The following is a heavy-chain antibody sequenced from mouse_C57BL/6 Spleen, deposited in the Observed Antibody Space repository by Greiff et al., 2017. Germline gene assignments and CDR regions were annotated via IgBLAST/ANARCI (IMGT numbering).Heavy chain of an antibody. V-gene: IGHV7-3*01. Sequence: EVKLEESGGGLVQPGGSLSLSCAASGFTFTDYYMSWVRQPPGKALEWLGFIRNKTNSYTTEYSASVKGRFTISRDKSQSILYLQMNALRAEDSATYYCARGEYDYGEGNYFGCWGQGTTLTVAS. CDR3: ARGEYDYGEGNYFGC. J-gene: IGHJ2*01. D-gene: IGHD2-4*01. CDR2: IRNKTNSYTT. CDR1: GFTFTDYY.